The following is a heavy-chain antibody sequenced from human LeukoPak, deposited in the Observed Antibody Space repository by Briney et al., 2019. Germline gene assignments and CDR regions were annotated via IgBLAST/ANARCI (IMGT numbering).Heavy chain of an antibody. Sequence: PGGSLRLSCAASGFTFSSYSMNWVRQAPGKGLEWVSSISSSSSYIYYADSVKGRFTISRDNAKNSLYLQMNSLRAEDTAVYYCAKDSTAGLTLFDYWGQGTLVTVSS. D-gene: IGHD2-21*02. CDR3: AKDSTAGLTLFDY. CDR2: ISSSSSYI. J-gene: IGHJ4*02. V-gene: IGHV3-21*04. CDR1: GFTFSSYS.